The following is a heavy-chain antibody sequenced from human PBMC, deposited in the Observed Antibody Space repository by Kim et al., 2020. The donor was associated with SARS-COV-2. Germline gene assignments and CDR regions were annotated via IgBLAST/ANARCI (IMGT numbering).Heavy chain of an antibody. D-gene: IGHD2-2*01. CDR3: ARGYCSSSRCYAGPDY. CDR1: GFTFSDYT. Sequence: GGSLRLSCEASGFTFSDYTMDWVRQAPGRGLEWVSYINNDGTVMYYGASVKGRFTISRDNSENSLFLQMNSLRDDDTAVYYCARGYCSSSRCYAGPDYWGQGTLVTVAT. CDR2: INNDGTVM. V-gene: IGHV3-48*02. J-gene: IGHJ4*02.